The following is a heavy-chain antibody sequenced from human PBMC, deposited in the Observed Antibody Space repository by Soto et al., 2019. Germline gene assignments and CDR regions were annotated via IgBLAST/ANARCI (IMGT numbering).Heavy chain of an antibody. CDR1: GFTFSSYA. CDR3: ASDSSGYH. CDR2: ISYDGSNK. D-gene: IGHD3-22*01. V-gene: IGHV3-30-3*01. Sequence: QVQLVESGGGVVQPGRSLRLSCAASGFTFSSYAMHWVRQAPGKGREWVAVISYDGSNKYYADSVKGRFTISRDNSKNTMYLQMNSLRAEDTAVYYCASDSSGYHWGQGTLVTLSS. J-gene: IGHJ1*01.